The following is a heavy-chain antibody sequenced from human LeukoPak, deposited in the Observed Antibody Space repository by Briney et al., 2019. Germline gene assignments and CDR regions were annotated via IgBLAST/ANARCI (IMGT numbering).Heavy chain of an antibody. CDR2: INPSGGST. J-gene: IGHJ4*02. CDR3: ARVGDSGYLPGYFDY. Sequence: ASVKVSCKTSGYTFTGYYMHWVRQAPGQGLEWMGIINPSGGSTSYAQKFQGRVTMTRDMSTGTVYMELSSLRSEDTAVYYCARVGDSGYLPGYFDYWGQGTLVTVSS. V-gene: IGHV1-46*01. D-gene: IGHD5-12*01. CDR1: GYTFTGYY.